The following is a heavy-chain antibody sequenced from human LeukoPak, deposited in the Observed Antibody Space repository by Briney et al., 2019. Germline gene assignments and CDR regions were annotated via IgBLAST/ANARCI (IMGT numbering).Heavy chain of an antibody. V-gene: IGHV4-31*03. J-gene: IGHJ5*02. CDR1: GGSISSGGYY. CDR3: ARARQDCSSTSCHNWFDP. D-gene: IGHD2-2*01. Sequence: SQTLSLTCTVSGGSISSGGYYWSWIRQHPGKGLEWIGYIDYSGSTYYNPSLKSRVTISVDTSKNQFSLKLSSVTAADTAVYYCARARQDCSSTSCHNWFDPWGQGTLVTVSS. CDR2: IDYSGST.